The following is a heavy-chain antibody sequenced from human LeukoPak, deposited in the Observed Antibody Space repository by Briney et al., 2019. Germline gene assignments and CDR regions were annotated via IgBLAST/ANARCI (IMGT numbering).Heavy chain of an antibody. CDR2: ISSSSSLI. CDR1: GFSFSVYS. J-gene: IGHJ4*02. CDR3: AREGGKDFDY. Sequence: GGSLRLSCAASGFSFSVYSMNWVRQAPGKGLEWVSYISSSSSLIYYVDSVQGRFTISRDNAKNLLYLQLNSLRVEDTAVYYCAREGGKDFDYWGQGSLVTVSS. D-gene: IGHD1-26*01. V-gene: IGHV3-48*04.